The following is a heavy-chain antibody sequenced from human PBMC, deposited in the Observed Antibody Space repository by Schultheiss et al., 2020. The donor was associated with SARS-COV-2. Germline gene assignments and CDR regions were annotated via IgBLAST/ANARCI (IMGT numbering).Heavy chain of an antibody. CDR1: GFTFSGSA. CDR2: IRSKANSYAT. V-gene: IGHV3-73*01. CDR3: TSPHIVVVPAAYYYYMDV. J-gene: IGHJ6*03. Sequence: GESLKISCAASGFTFSGSAMHWVRQASGKGLEWVGRIRSKANSYATAYAASVKGRFTISRDDSKNTAYLQMNSLKTEDTAVYYCTSPHIVVVPAAYYYYMDVWGKGTTVTVSS. D-gene: IGHD2-2*01.